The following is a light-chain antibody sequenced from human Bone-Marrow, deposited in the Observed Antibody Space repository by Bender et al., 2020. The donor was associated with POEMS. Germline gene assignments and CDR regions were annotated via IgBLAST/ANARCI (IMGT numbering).Light chain of an antibody. Sequence: QSALTQPASVSGSPGQSITISCTGTSSDIGTYKLVSWYQQHPGKLPKLMIYDGSKRPSGVPDRFSGSKSGTSASLAITGLQAEDEGDYYCQSYDNSLGGWVFGGGTKLTVL. J-gene: IGLJ3*02. V-gene: IGLV2-14*02. CDR2: DGS. CDR3: QSYDNSLGGWV. CDR1: SSDIGTYKL.